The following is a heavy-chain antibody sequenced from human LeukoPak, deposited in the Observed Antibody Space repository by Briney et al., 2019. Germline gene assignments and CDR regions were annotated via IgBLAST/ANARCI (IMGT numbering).Heavy chain of an antibody. J-gene: IGHJ5*02. Sequence: ASVKVSCKASGYTFTGYYMHWVRQAPGQGLEWMGWINPNSGGTNYAQKFQGRVTMTRDTSISTAYMELSRLRSDDTAVYYCARDDTDIVVAPAAARPLWFDPWGQGTLVTVSS. D-gene: IGHD2-2*01. CDR1: GYTFTGYY. CDR3: ARDDTDIVVAPAAARPLWFDP. CDR2: INPNSGGT. V-gene: IGHV1-2*02.